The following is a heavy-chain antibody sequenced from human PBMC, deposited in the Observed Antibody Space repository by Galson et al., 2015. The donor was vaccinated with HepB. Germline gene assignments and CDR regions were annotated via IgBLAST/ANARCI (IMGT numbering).Heavy chain of an antibody. CDR3: ASPRPMDRWILSSTTQGWYFDY. J-gene: IGHJ4*02. CDR1: GFTFSSYW. Sequence: SLRLSCAASGFTFSSYWMHWVRQAPGKGLVWVSRINSDGSSTSYADSEKGRFTISRDNAKNTLYLQMNSLRAEDTAVYYCASPRPMDRWILSSTTQGWYFDYWGQGTLVTVSS. D-gene: IGHD2-2*01. CDR2: INSDGSST. V-gene: IGHV3-74*01.